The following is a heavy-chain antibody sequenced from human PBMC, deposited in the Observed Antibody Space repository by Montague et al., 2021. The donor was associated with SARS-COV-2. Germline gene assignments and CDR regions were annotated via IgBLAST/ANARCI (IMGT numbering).Heavy chain of an antibody. CDR1: GGSISSGTYY. CDR2: IYTSGST. D-gene: IGHD1-26*01. CDR3: ARLAPDSGSPNGYYYNGMDV. Sequence: TLSLTCTVSGGSISSGTYYWSWVRQPAGKGLEWIGRIYTSGSTNYNPSLKSRVTISVDTSKNQFSLKLSSVTAADTAVYYCARLAPDSGSPNGYYYNGMDVWGQGTTVTVSS. J-gene: IGHJ6*02. V-gene: IGHV4-61*02.